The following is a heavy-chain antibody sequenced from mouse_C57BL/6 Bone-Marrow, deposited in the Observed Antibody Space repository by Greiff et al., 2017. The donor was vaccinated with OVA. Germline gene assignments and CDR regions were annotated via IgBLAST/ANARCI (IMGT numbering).Heavy chain of an antibody. CDR3: ARERRGTFDY. D-gene: IGHD1-1*02. CDR2: SRNKANDYTT. J-gene: IGHJ2*01. CDR1: GFTFSDFY. Sequence: EVQVVESGGGLVQSGRSLRLSCATSGFTFSDFYMEWVRQAPGKGLEWIAASRNKANDYTTEYSASVKGRFIVSRDTSQSILYLQMNALRAEDTAIYYCARERRGTFDYWGQGTTLTVSS. V-gene: IGHV7-1*01.